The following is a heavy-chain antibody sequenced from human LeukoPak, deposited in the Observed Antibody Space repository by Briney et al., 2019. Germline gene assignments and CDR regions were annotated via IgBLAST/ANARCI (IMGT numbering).Heavy chain of an antibody. Sequence: GRSLRLSCTASGFIFSSYGIHWVRQVPGKGLEWVAGISYDGSNKYYADFVKGRFTISRDNSKNTLYLQMNSLRAEDTAVYYCAKPYCSSTSCSDYWGQGTLVTVSS. D-gene: IGHD2-2*01. CDR3: AKPYCSSTSCSDY. V-gene: IGHV3-30*18. J-gene: IGHJ4*02. CDR1: GFIFSSYG. CDR2: ISYDGSNK.